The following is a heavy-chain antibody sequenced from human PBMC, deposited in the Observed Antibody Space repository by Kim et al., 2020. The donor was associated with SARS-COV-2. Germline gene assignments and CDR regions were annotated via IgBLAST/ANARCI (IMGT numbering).Heavy chain of an antibody. V-gene: IGHV4-34*01. D-gene: IGHD5-18*01. CDR2: INHSGST. Sequence: SETLSLTCAVYGGSFSGYYWSWIRQPPGKGLEWIGEINHSGSTNYNPSLKSRVTISVDTSKNQFSLKLSSVTAADTAVYYCARLATGYSYGLGWGQGTLVTVSS. CDR1: GGSFSGYY. CDR3: ARLATGYSYGLG. J-gene: IGHJ4*02.